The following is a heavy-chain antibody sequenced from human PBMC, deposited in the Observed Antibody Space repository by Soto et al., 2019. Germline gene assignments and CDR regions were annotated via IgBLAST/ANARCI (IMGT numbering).Heavy chain of an antibody. CDR1: GGSISSGGYY. CDR2: IFYSGST. D-gene: IGHD3-10*01. V-gene: IGHV4-31*03. J-gene: IGHJ4*02. Sequence: SETLSLTCTVSGGSISSGGYYRSWIRQLPGKGLEWIGYIFYSGSTYYNPSLKSRVTISVDTSKNQFSLKLSSVTAADTAVYYCATYGSGSYKPTTFDYWGQGTLVTVSS. CDR3: ATYGSGSYKPTTFDY.